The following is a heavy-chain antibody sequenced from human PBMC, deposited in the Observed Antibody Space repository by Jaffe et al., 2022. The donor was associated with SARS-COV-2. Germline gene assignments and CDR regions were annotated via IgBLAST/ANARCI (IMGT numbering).Heavy chain of an antibody. J-gene: IGHJ4*02. CDR3: TTDWWDCSGGSCVIHYFDY. Sequence: EVQLVESGGGVVKPGGSLRLSCAASGFTFRNVWMNWVRQAPGRGLEWVGRIKSKIDGGTTDYAAPVKGRFTISRDDSKNTLYLQMNSLKTEDTAVYYCTTDWWDCSGGSCVIHYFDYWGQGALVTVSS. CDR2: IKSKIDGGTT. CDR1: GFTFRNVW. D-gene: IGHD2-15*01. V-gene: IGHV3-15*01.